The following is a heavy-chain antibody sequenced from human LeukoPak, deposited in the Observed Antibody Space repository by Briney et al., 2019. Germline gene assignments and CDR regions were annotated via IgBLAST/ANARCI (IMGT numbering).Heavy chain of an antibody. CDR2: INPSRNT. CDR1: GGSFSGYY. D-gene: IGHD3-10*01. V-gene: IGHV4-34*01. Sequence: PSETLSLTCAVFGGSFSGYYWNWIRQPPGKGLEWIGQINPSRNTNYNPSLKSRVTMSVDTSKNQFSLKLSSVTAADTAVYYCARLYGSGRYRYYYYYMDVWGKGTTVTVSS. CDR3: ARLYGSGRYRYYYYYMDV. J-gene: IGHJ6*03.